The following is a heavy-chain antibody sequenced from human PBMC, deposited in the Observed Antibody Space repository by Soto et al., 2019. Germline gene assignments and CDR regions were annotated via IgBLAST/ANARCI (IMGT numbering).Heavy chain of an antibody. CDR1: GFTFSSYS. D-gene: IGHD3-22*01. Sequence: PGGSLRLSCAASGFTFSSYSMNWVRQAPGKGLEWVSSISSSSSYIYYADSVKGRFTISRDNAKNSLYLQMNSLRAEDTAVYYCAREGHYYDSSGYYPSRVGAFDIWGQGTMVTVS. V-gene: IGHV3-21*01. CDR2: ISSSSSYI. CDR3: AREGHYYDSSGYYPSRVGAFDI. J-gene: IGHJ3*02.